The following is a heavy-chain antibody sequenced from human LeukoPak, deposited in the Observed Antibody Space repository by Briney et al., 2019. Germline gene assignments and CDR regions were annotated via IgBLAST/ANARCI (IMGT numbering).Heavy chain of an antibody. V-gene: IGHV1-69*01. CDR1: GGTFSSYA. J-gene: IGHJ1*01. CDR3: ARDSSEFRSLIPH. CDR2: ITLMFGTA. D-gene: IGHD2-21*01. Sequence: GSSVKVSCKASGGTFSSYAISWVRQAPGQGLEWMGGITLMFGTAKYAQKFQGRVTITADESTSTAYMELSSLRSEDTAVYYCARDSSEFRSLIPHWGQGTLVTVSS.